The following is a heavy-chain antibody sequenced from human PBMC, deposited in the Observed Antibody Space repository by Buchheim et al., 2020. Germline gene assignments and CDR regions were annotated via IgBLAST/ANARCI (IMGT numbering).Heavy chain of an antibody. J-gene: IGHJ4*02. Sequence: EVQLVESGGGLVEPGGSLRLSCAASGFSFSGYSMNWVRQAPGEGLEWVSIIIRGSDDIHYADSVKGRFTISRDNAKNSLYLQMNSLRLEDTAVYYCARGEVEETRFLDSWGQGTL. V-gene: IGHV3-21*01. D-gene: IGHD1-1*01. CDR2: IIRGSDDI. CDR3: ARGEVEETRFLDS. CDR1: GFSFSGYS.